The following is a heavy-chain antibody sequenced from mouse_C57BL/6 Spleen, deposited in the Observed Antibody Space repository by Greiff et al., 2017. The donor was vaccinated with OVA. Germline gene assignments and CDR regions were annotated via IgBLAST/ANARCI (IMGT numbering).Heavy chain of an antibody. D-gene: IGHD2-5*01. CDR1: GFSLTSYA. V-gene: IGHV2-9-1*01. CDR3: ARNSGYSKRDYYAMDY. J-gene: IGHJ4*01. CDR2: IWTGGGT. Sequence: QVQLQQPGPGLVAPSQSLSITCTVSGFSLTSYAISWVRQPPGKGLEWLGVIWTGGGTNYNSALKSRLSISKDNSKSQVFLKMNSLQTDDTARYYCARNSGYSKRDYYAMDYWGQGTSVTVSS.